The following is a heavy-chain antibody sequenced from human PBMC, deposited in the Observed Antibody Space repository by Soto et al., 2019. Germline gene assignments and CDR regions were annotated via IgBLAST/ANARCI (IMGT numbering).Heavy chain of an antibody. J-gene: IGHJ4*02. CDR1: GFTFSSYE. CDR3: VYGYYFDY. Sequence: GGSLRLSCAASGFTFSSYEMNWVRQAPGKGLEWVSFISSSGSTIYYADSVKGRFTISRDTAKNSLYLQMNSLRAEDTAVYYCVYGYYFDYWGQGTLVTVSS. D-gene: IGHD3-10*01. V-gene: IGHV3-48*03. CDR2: ISSSGSTI.